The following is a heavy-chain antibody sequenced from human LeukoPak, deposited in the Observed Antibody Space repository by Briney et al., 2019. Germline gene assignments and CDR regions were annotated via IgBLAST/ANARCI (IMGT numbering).Heavy chain of an antibody. J-gene: IGHJ4*02. CDR3: ARDLWSRPFDY. D-gene: IGHD3-10*01. Sequence: SETLSLTCTISGGSISTYSWNWIRQAPGKGLEWIGYNYFSGTTNYNPALKSRVTISVDRSKNQFSLKLSSVTAADTAVYYCARDLWSRPFDYWGQGTLVTVSS. CDR2: NYFSGTT. V-gene: IGHV4-59*01. CDR1: GGSISTYS.